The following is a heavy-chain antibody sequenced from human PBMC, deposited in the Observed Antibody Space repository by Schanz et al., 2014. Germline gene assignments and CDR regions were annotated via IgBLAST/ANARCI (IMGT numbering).Heavy chain of an antibody. V-gene: IGHV3-30*02. CDR3: AKVWGSDYFYPFDY. Sequence: QVQLVESGGGVVQPGGSLRLSCVASGFTFSHYGIHWVRQAPGKGLEWVAFIRYDGSKTFYSDSVKGRFTISRDNSKNTLYLQMSSLRAEDTAVYYCAKVWGSDYFYPFDYWGQGTLVTVSS. CDR2: IRYDGSKT. D-gene: IGHD3-22*01. CDR1: GFTFSHYG. J-gene: IGHJ4*02.